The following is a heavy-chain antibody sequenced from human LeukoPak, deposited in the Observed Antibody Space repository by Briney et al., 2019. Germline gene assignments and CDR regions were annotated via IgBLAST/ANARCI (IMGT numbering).Heavy chain of an antibody. J-gene: IGHJ4*02. Sequence: GGSLRLSCAASGFTFSDYYMSWIRQAPGKGLEWVSYISSSSSYTNYADSVKGRFTISRDNAKNSLFLQMNSLRAEDTAVYYCARGKVDIVVVPAATSTPRFDYWGQGTLVTVSS. D-gene: IGHD2-2*01. CDR3: ARGKVDIVVVPAATSTPRFDY. CDR2: ISSSSSYT. CDR1: GFTFSDYY. V-gene: IGHV3-11*06.